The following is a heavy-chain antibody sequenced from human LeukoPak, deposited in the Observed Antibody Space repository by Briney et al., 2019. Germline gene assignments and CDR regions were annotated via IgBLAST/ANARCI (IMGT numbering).Heavy chain of an antibody. V-gene: IGHV4-39*01. CDR1: GGSISSSSYY. CDR3: ARQRGYYDSSGYYYSR. D-gene: IGHD3-22*01. CDR2: IYYSGST. Sequence: SETLSLTCTVSGGSISSSSYYWGWIRQPPGRGLEWIRSIYYSGSTYYNPSLKSRVTISVDTSKNQFSLKLSSVTAADTAVYYCARQRGYYDSSGYYYSRWGQGTLVTVSS. J-gene: IGHJ4*02.